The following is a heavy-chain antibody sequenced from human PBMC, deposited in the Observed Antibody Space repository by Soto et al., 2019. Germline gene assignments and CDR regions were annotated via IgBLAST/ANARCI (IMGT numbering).Heavy chain of an antibody. V-gene: IGHV1-3*01. CDR3: ARPLVEYSSSPHNCFVP. Sequence: ASVKVSCKASGYTFTSYAMNWVRQAPGQGLEWMGWINAGNGNTKYSPKFQGRVTITRDTSASTADMELSSLRSEDTDVYDCARPLVEYSSSPHNCFVPWGQGTRVTVSS. D-gene: IGHD6-6*01. CDR2: INAGNGNT. CDR1: GYTFTSYA. J-gene: IGHJ5*02.